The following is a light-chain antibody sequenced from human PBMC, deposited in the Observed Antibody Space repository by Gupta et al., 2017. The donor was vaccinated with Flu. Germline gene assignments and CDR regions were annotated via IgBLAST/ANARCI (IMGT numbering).Light chain of an antibody. Sequence: QSVLTPPPSVSAAPGQKVTISCSGSSSNIGNNYVSWYQQLPGAAPKVLIHQSNKRPSGIPDRFSGSKSGTSATLGITGLQTGDEADYYCGSWDSSLTAGVFGGGTKLTVL. CDR2: QSN. J-gene: IGLJ2*01. CDR3: GSWDSSLTAGV. CDR1: SSNIGNNY. V-gene: IGLV1-51*02.